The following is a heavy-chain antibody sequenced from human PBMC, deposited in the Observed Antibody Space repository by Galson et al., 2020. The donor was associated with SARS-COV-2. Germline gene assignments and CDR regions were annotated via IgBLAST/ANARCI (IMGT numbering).Heavy chain of an antibody. V-gene: IGHV5-51*01. CDR1: GYTFTTHW. D-gene: IGHD3-10*01. J-gene: IGHJ6*02. CDR2: IYPDDSDT. CDR3: ARLGTDGSEMCGMDV. Sequence: GESLKISCKGSGYTFTTHWIGWVRQMPGKGLEWMGIIYPDDSDTRYSPSFQGQVTISAHKSTTTAYLQWSSLKASDTAMYYCARLGTDGSEMCGMDVWGQGTTVTVSS.